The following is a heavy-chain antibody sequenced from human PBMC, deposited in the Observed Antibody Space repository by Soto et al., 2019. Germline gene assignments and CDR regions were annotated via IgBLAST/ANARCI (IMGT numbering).Heavy chain of an antibody. CDR3: ATTEGFGELSPGDY. Sequence: QVQLVESGGGVVQPGRSLRLSCAASGFTFSSYAMHWVRQAPGKGLEWVAVISYDGSNKYYADSVKGRFTISRDKSKNTLYLQMNSLRAEDTAVYYCATTEGFGELSPGDYWGQGTLVTVSS. CDR2: ISYDGSNK. CDR1: GFTFSSYA. D-gene: IGHD3-10*01. J-gene: IGHJ4*02. V-gene: IGHV3-30-3*01.